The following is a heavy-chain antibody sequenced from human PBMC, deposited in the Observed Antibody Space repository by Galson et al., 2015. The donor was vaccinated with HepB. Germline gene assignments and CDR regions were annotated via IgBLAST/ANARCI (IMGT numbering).Heavy chain of an antibody. V-gene: IGHV4-59*01. D-gene: IGHD3-16*01. Sequence: TLSLTCTVSGGSTSSYYWSWIRQPPGKGLEWIGYIYYSGSTNYNPSLKSRVTISVDTSKNQFSLKLSSVTAADTAVYYCARWGRRCVESLCDSLDYYYMDVWGKGTTVTVSS. CDR3: ARWGRRCVESLCDSLDYYYMDV. CDR2: IYYSGST. CDR1: GGSTSSYY. J-gene: IGHJ6*03.